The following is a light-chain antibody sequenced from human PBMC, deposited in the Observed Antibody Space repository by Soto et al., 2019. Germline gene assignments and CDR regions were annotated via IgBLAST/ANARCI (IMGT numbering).Light chain of an antibody. Sequence: EIVLTQSPATLSLSPGERATLYCRASQSVSNYLAWYQQKPGQAPRLLIYDASNMATGIPARFSGSGSGTDFTLTISRLESEDLAVYYCHQRSNWPRFTFSQGTKVEIK. J-gene: IGKJ2*01. V-gene: IGKV3-11*01. CDR1: QSVSNY. CDR3: HQRSNWPRFT. CDR2: DAS.